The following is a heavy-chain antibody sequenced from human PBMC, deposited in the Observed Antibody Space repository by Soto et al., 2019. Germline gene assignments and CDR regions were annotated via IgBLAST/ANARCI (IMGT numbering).Heavy chain of an antibody. J-gene: IGHJ4*02. CDR3: AKVSNKWAVAQRGYFDY. CDR1: GFTFSNYA. CDR2: ISATGST. Sequence: EVQVLDSGGGLVQPGGSQRLSCEASGFTFSNYAMSWVRQAPGKGLEWVSTISATGSTLYADSVKGRFTISRDNSKYTVYLQMNFLRAEDTAVYYCAKVSNKWAVAQRGYFDYWGQGTLVTVSS. V-gene: IGHV3-23*01. D-gene: IGHD6-19*01.